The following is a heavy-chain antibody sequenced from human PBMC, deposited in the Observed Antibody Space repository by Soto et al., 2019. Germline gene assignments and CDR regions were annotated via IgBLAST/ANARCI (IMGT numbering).Heavy chain of an antibody. D-gene: IGHD3-3*01. Sequence: QLLLQESGPGLVKPSETLSLICAVSGDSINSGHYHWGWIRQPPGKGLEWIATIHYSGSTHYNPSLRSGVTISVDTSKSQFSLTLSSVTAADTAVYYCARADGFGVVKPFMDYWGQGTLVTVSS. V-gene: IGHV4-39*01. J-gene: IGHJ4*02. CDR2: IHYSGST. CDR1: GDSINSGHYH. CDR3: ARADGFGVVKPFMDY.